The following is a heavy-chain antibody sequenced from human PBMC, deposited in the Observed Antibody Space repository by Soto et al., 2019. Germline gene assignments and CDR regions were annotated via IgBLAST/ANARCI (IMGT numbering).Heavy chain of an antibody. V-gene: IGHV5-51*01. J-gene: IGHJ5*02. Sequence: PGESLKISCKGSGYSFTSYWIGWVRQMPGKGLEWMGIIYPGDSDTRYSPSFQGQVTISADKSISTAYLQWSSLKASDTAMYYCSRLIEMITFGGVIVTWFDPWGQGTLVTVSS. CDR2: IYPGDSDT. D-gene: IGHD3-16*02. CDR3: SRLIEMITFGGVIVTWFDP. CDR1: GYSFTSYW.